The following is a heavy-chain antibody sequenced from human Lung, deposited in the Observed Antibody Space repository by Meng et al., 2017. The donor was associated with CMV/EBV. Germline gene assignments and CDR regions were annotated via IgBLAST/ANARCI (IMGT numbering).Heavy chain of an antibody. V-gene: IGHV3-7*01. D-gene: IGHD3-3*01. CDR2: IKQDGSEK. J-gene: IGHJ6*02. CDR3: ARPVPAYDFWSGYYPYYYYYGMDV. CDR1: GFTFSSYW. Sequence: SXAASGFTFSSYWMSWVRQAPGKGLEWVANIKQDGSEKYYVDSVKGRFTISRDNAKNSLYLQMNSLRAEDTAVYYCARPVPAYDFWSGYYPYYYYYGMDVWGQGXTVTVSS.